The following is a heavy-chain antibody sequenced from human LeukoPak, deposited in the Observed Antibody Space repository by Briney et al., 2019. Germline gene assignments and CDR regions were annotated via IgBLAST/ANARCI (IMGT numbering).Heavy chain of an antibody. CDR2: INPSGRT. J-gene: IGHJ4*02. CDR1: GGSFSGYY. D-gene: IGHD5-18*01. CDR3: ARGNSYGYYY. V-gene: IGHV4-34*01. Sequence: SETLSLTCAVYGGSFSGYYWSWVRQPPGKGLEWIGEINPSGRTNYNPSRKSRVTISVDTSKNQFSLKLSSVTAAGTAVYYCARGNSYGYYYWGQGTLVTVSS.